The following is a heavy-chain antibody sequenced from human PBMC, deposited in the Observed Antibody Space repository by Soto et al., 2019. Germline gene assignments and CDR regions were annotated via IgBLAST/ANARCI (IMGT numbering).Heavy chain of an antibody. Sequence: ESGGGVVQPGRSLRLSCAASGFTFSSYGMHWVRQAPGKGLEWVAVISYDGSNKYYADSVKGRFTISRDNSKNTLYLQMNSLRAEDTAVYYCAKDRDDYFDYWGQGTLVTVSS. CDR2: ISYDGSNK. CDR3: AKDRDDYFDY. J-gene: IGHJ4*02. V-gene: IGHV3-30*18. CDR1: GFTFSSYG.